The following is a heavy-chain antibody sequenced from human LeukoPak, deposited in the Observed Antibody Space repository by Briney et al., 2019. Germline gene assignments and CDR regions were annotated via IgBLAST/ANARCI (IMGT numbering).Heavy chain of an antibody. CDR1: GFTFSSYW. J-gene: IGHJ6*02. V-gene: IGHV3-74*01. CDR3: ATCPYYDILTGYYRSHYGMDV. Sequence: PGGSLRLSCAASGFTFSSYWMHWVRQAPGKGLVWVSCLNSDGSSTRYADSVRGRFTISRDNAKNTLYLQMNSLRAEDTAVYYCATCPYYDILTGYYRSHYGMDVWGQGTTVTVSS. D-gene: IGHD3-9*01. CDR2: LNSDGSST.